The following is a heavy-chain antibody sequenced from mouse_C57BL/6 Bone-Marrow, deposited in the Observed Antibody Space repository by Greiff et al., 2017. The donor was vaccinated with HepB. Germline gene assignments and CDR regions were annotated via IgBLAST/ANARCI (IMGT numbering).Heavy chain of an antibody. CDR1: GYTFTSYW. V-gene: IGHV1-72*01. Sequence: QVQLKQPGAELVKPGASVKLSCKASGYTFTSYWMHWVKQRPGRGLEWIGRIDPNSGGTKYNEKFKSKATLTVDKPSSTAYMQLSSLTSEDSAVYYGAGYYGSSSPYAMDYWGQGTSVTVSS. CDR2: IDPNSGGT. J-gene: IGHJ4*01. D-gene: IGHD1-1*01. CDR3: AGYYGSSSPYAMDY.